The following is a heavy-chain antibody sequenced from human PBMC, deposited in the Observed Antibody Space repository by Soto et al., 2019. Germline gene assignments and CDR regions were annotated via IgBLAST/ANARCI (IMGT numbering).Heavy chain of an antibody. CDR1: GFTFSSYG. D-gene: IGHD2-21*01. CDR3: AKDVGVAYYYGMDV. J-gene: IGHJ6*02. V-gene: IGHV3-30*18. Sequence: GGSLRLSCAASGFTFSSYGMHWVRQAPGKGLEWVAVISYDGSNKYYADSVKGRLTISRDNSKNTLYLQMNSLRAEDTAVYYCAKDVGVAYYYGMDVWGQGTSVTVSS. CDR2: ISYDGSNK.